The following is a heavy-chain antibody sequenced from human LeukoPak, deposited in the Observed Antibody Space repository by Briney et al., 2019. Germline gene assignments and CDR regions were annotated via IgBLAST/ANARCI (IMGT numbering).Heavy chain of an antibody. CDR3: ARGGAHYYGMDV. V-gene: IGHV4-31*03. D-gene: IGHD1-26*01. J-gene: IGHJ6*02. CDR2: IYYSGST. Sequence: PQTLSLTCTVSGGSISSGGYYWSWIRQHPGKGLEWIGYIYYSGSTYYNPSLKSRVTISVDTSKNQFSLKLSSVTAADTAVYYCARGGAHYYGMDVWGQGTTVTVSS. CDR1: GGSISSGGYY.